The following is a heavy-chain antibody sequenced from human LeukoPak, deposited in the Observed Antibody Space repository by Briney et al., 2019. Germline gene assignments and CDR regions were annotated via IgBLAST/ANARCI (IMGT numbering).Heavy chain of an antibody. CDR1: GYTFTGYY. D-gene: IGHD6-6*01. Sequence: ASVKVSCKASGYTFTGYYMHWVRQAPGQGLEWMGWINPNSGGTNYAQKFQGRVTMTRDTSISTAYMELSRLRSDDTAVYYCASGYSSSSTYYYYMDVWGQGTLVTVSS. CDR2: INPNSGGT. J-gene: IGHJ6*03. CDR3: ASGYSSSSTYYYYMDV. V-gene: IGHV1-2*02.